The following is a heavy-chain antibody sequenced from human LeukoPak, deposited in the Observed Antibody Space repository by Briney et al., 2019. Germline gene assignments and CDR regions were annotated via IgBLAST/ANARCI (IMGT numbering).Heavy chain of an antibody. CDR1: GGSISSYY. D-gene: IGHD3-22*01. Sequence: SETLSLTCTVSGGSISSYYWSWIRQPPGKGLEWIGYIYYSGSTNYNPSLKSQVTISVDTSKNQFSLKLSSVTAADTAVYYCARAYYDSSGYYVDYWGQGTLVTVSS. CDR2: IYYSGST. V-gene: IGHV4-59*01. J-gene: IGHJ4*02. CDR3: ARAYYDSSGYYVDY.